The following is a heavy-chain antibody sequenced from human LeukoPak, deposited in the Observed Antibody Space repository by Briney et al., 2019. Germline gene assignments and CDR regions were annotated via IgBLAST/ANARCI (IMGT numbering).Heavy chain of an antibody. CDR2: INPNSGGT. V-gene: IGHV1-2*02. J-gene: IGHJ4*02. CDR3: ARAHLIIPDSSGPPRY. Sequence: GASVKVSCKASGYTFTGYYMHWVRQAPGQGLEWMGWINPNSGGTNYAQKFQGRVTMTRDTSISTAYMELSRLRSDDTAVYYCARAHLIIPDSSGPPRYWGQGTLVTVSS. CDR1: GYTFTGYY. D-gene: IGHD3-22*01.